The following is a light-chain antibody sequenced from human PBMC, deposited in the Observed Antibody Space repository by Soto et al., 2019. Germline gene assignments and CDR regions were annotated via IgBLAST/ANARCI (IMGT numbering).Light chain of an antibody. J-gene: IGKJ2*01. CDR3: QQYYSFPPYT. CDR2: AAS. V-gene: IGKV1D-8*01. CDR1: QGIGSY. Sequence: VIWMTQSPSLLSASTGDRVTISCRMSQGIGSYLAWYQQKPGKAPELLIYAASTLQSGVPSRFSGSGSGTDFTLTISCLQSEDFATYYCQQYYSFPPYTFGQGTKLEIK.